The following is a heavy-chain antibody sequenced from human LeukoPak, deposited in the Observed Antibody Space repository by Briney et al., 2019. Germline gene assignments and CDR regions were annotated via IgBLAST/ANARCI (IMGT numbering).Heavy chain of an antibody. CDR1: GYTFTGYY. CDR3: ARGPRTDYAFDI. V-gene: IGHV1-8*03. CDR2: MNPNSGNT. J-gene: IGHJ3*02. Sequence: ASVKVSCKASGYTFTGYYMHWVRQAPGQGLEWMGWMNPNSGNTGYAQKFQGRVTITRNTSISTAYMELSSLRSEDTAVYYCARGPRTDYAFDIWGQGTMVTVSS. D-gene: IGHD3/OR15-3a*01.